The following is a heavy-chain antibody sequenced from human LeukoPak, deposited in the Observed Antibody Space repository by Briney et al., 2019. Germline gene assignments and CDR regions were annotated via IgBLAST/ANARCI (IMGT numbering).Heavy chain of an antibody. V-gene: IGHV3-15*01. Sequence: GGSLRLSCAASGFTFSNVWMSWVRQVPGKGLEWVGRIRRKTDGETTDHAAPVKGRFTISRDDSKNTLYLQMNSLKTEDTAVYYCTTGGYSYGPMPDYWGQGTLVTVSS. J-gene: IGHJ4*02. D-gene: IGHD5-18*01. CDR3: TTGGYSYGPMPDY. CDR2: IRRKTDGETT. CDR1: GFTFSNVW.